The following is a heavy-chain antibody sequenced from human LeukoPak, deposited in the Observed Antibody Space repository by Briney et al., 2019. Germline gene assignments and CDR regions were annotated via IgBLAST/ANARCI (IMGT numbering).Heavy chain of an antibody. CDR1: GFTFSSCG. V-gene: IGHV3-33*01. CDR3: ARGRDGCNWIDY. D-gene: IGHD5-24*01. CDR2: IWYDGTNK. J-gene: IGHJ4*02. Sequence: GGSLRLSCAASGFTFSSCGMHWVRQAPGKGLEWVAVIWYDGTNKYYADSVKGRFTISRDNSKNTLYLQMNSLRAEDTAVYYCARGRDGCNWIDYWGQGTLVTVSS.